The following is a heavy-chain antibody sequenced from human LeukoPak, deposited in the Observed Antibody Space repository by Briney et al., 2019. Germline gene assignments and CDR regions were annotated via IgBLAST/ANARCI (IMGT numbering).Heavy chain of an antibody. J-gene: IGHJ4*02. V-gene: IGHV1-18*01. CDR3: ARDQVAAAGTSTSNFDY. D-gene: IGHD6-13*01. CDR1: GYTFTSYG. Sequence: GASVKVSCKASGYTFTSYGISWVRQAPGQGLEWMGWISAYNGNTNYARKLQGRVTMTTDTSTSTAYMELRSLRSDDTAVYYCARDQVAAAGTSTSNFDYWGQGTLVTVSS. CDR2: ISAYNGNT.